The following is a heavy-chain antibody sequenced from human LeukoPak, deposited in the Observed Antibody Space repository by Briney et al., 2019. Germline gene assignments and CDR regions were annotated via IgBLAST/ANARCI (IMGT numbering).Heavy chain of an antibody. CDR3: ARGDYGDSYDAFDI. CDR2: ISSSSSYI. D-gene: IGHD4-17*01. V-gene: IGHV3-21*01. CDR1: GFTFSSYS. Sequence: GGSLRLSCAASGFTFSSYSMNWVRQAPGEGLEWVSSISSSSSYIYYADSVKGRFTISRDNAKNSLYLQMNSLRAEDTAVYYCARGDYGDSYDAFDIWGQGTMVTVSS. J-gene: IGHJ3*02.